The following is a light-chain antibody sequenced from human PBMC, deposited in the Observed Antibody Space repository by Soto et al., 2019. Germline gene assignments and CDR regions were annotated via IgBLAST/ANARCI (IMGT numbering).Light chain of an antibody. CDR1: QSVSSY. Sequence: EIVLSQSPATLSLSPGERATLSCRASQSVSSYFAWYQQKPGQAPRLLIYDASNRATGIPARFSGSGSGTDFTLTISSLEPEDFAVYYCQQRSNWPITFGQGTLLEVK. CDR3: QQRSNWPIT. J-gene: IGKJ5*01. CDR2: DAS. V-gene: IGKV3-11*01.